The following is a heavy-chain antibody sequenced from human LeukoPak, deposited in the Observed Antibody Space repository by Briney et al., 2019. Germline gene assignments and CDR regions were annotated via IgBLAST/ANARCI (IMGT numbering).Heavy chain of an antibody. Sequence: RSGGSLRLSCAASGFTFSDYYTSWIRQAPGKGLEWVSYISSSSSYTNYADSVKGRFTISRDNAKNSLYLQMNSLRAEDTAVYHCARDAVSGMVRSEHGMDVWGQGTTVTVSS. V-gene: IGHV3-11*06. CDR3: ARDAVSGMVRSEHGMDV. CDR2: ISSSSSYT. D-gene: IGHD2-15*01. J-gene: IGHJ6*02. CDR1: GFTFSDYY.